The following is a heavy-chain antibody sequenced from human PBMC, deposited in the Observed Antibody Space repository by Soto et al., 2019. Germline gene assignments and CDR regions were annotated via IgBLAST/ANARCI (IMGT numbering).Heavy chain of an antibody. CDR2: IWYDGSNK. CDR3: ARGDTAMVTFPIDY. D-gene: IGHD5-18*01. J-gene: IGHJ4*02. Sequence: QVQLVESGGGVVQPGRSLRLSCAASGFTFSSYGMHWVRQAPGKGLEWVAVIWYDGSNKYYADSVKGRFTISRDNSKNTLYLQMNSLRAEDTAVYYCARGDTAMVTFPIDYWGQGTLVTVSS. CDR1: GFTFSSYG. V-gene: IGHV3-33*01.